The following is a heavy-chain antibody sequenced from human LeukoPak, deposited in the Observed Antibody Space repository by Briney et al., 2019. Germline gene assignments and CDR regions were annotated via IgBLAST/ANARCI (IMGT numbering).Heavy chain of an antibody. J-gene: IGHJ4*02. CDR2: ISSSSSYI. CDR1: GFTFSSYS. Sequence: GGSLRLSCAASGFTFSSYSTNWVRQAPGKGLEWVSSISSSSSYIYYADSVKGRFTISRDNAKSSLYLQMNRLRAEDTAVYYCARGLPDYYDSSGYYGWWGQGTLVTVSS. D-gene: IGHD3-22*01. V-gene: IGHV3-21*01. CDR3: ARGLPDYYDSSGYYGW.